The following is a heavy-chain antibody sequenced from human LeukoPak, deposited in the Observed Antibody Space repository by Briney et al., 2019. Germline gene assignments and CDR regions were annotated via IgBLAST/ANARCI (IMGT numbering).Heavy chain of an antibody. CDR1: GYTFTSYG. Sequence: GASVKVSCKASGYTFTSYGITWVRLAPGQGLEWMGWISAYNGNTNYAQMFQGRVIMTTDTSTNTAYMELRSLRADDTAMYYCARDPSYDSSGYPNWFGPWGQGTLVTVSS. CDR2: ISAYNGNT. J-gene: IGHJ5*02. V-gene: IGHV1-18*01. CDR3: ARDPSYDSSGYPNWFGP. D-gene: IGHD3-22*01.